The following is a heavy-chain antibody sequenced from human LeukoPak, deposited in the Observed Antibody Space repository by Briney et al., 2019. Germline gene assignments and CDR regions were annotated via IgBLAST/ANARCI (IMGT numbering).Heavy chain of an antibody. CDR2: IYYSGST. J-gene: IGHJ4*02. CDR3: ARSPTRGGGTREKSAFDY. Sequence: SETLSLTCTVSGGSISSGGYYWSWIRQHPGKGLEWIGYIYYSGSTYYNPSLKSRVTISVDTSKNQFSLKLSSVTAADTAVYYCARSPTRGGGTREKSAFDYWGQGTLVTVSS. D-gene: IGHD2-15*01. CDR1: GGSISSGGYY. V-gene: IGHV4-31*03.